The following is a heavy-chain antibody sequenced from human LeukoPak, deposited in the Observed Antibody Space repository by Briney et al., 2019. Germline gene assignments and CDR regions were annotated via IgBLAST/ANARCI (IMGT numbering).Heavy chain of an antibody. CDR3: AKDRRAYSSSAFDY. D-gene: IGHD6-6*01. CDR1: GFTFRSYG. Sequence: PGGSLRLSRAASGFTFRSYGMHWVRQAPGKGLEWVAFIRYDGSNKYYADSVKGRFTISRDNSKNTLYLQMNSLRAEDTAVYYCAKDRRAYSSSAFDYWGQGTLVTVSS. CDR2: IRYDGSNK. J-gene: IGHJ4*02. V-gene: IGHV3-30*02.